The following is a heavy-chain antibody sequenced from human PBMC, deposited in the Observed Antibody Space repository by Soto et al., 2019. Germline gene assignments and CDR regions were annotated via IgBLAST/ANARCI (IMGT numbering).Heavy chain of an antibody. Sequence: QVQLVESGGGVVQPGRSLRLSCAASGFTFSSYGMHWVRQAPGKGLECVACISYDGSNKDYADSVKGRFTISRDNSKNTLYLQMNGLRAEDTAVYYCVSERLAVLQSVLDYWGQGTLVTVSS. CDR1: GFTFSSYG. D-gene: IGHD2-8*02. CDR3: VSERLAVLQSVLDY. CDR2: ISYDGSNK. J-gene: IGHJ4*02. V-gene: IGHV3-30*19.